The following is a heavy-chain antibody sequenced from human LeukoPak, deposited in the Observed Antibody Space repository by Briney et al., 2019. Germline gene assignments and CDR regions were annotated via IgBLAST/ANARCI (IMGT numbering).Heavy chain of an antibody. CDR1: GLNFNSRW. Sequence: GGSLRLSCVASGLNFNSRWMDWVRRAPGQGLEWVASIKEDGSETHYVDSVRGRFTISRDNDKNSLYLQMNNLRAEDTAMYYCARGDDSGYYDYFDYWGQGALVTVSS. V-gene: IGHV3-7*03. CDR2: IKEDGSET. J-gene: IGHJ4*02. D-gene: IGHD3-22*01. CDR3: ARGDDSGYYDYFDY.